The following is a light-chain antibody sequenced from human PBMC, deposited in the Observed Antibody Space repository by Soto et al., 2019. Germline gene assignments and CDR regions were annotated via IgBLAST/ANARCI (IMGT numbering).Light chain of an antibody. V-gene: IGKV3-15*01. CDR3: QQYNNWPPLT. CDR1: QSVRSKY. CDR2: GAS. Sequence: EIVLTQSAATLSLSPGERATLSCGASQSVRSKYLAWYQQKPGLAPRLLIYGASTRATAIPARFSGSGSGTEFTLTISSLQSADFAVYYCQQYNNWPPLTFGQGTRLEIK. J-gene: IGKJ5*01.